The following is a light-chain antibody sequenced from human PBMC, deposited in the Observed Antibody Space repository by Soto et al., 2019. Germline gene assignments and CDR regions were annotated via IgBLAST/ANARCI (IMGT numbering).Light chain of an antibody. CDR3: QHYNGYSYT. CDR2: RTS. CDR1: QSISNW. V-gene: IGKV1-5*03. J-gene: IGKJ2*01. Sequence: DIQMTQSPSTLPASVGDRVTITCRASQSISNWLAWYQQKPGKAPKLLIFRTSTLESGVPSRFSGSGSGTEFPLTISSLQPDDFATYHCQHYNGYSYTFGQGTKLEIK.